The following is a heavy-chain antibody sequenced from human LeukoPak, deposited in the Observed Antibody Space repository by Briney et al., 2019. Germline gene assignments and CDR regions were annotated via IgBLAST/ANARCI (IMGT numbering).Heavy chain of an antibody. Sequence: ASVKVSCKASGYTFTSYGISWVRQAPGQGLEWMGWISAYNGNTNYAQKLQGRVTMTTDTSTSTAYMELRSLRSDDTAVYYCARGEYYYDSSSAFDVWGQGTLVTVSS. J-gene: IGHJ4*02. V-gene: IGHV1-18*01. CDR3: ARGEYYYDSSSAFDV. CDR2: ISAYNGNT. D-gene: IGHD3-22*01. CDR1: GYTFTSYG.